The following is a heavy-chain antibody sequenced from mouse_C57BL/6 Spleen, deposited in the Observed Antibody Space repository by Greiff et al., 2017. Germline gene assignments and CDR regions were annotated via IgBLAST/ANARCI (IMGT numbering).Heavy chain of an antibody. CDR3: ARYGLETYDGYYPFAY. J-gene: IGHJ3*01. CDR1: GYSFTDYN. V-gene: IGHV1-39*01. CDR2: INPNYGTT. D-gene: IGHD2-3*01. Sequence: VQLKESGPELVKPGASVKISCKASGYSFTDYNMNWVKQSNGKSLEWIGVINPNYGTTSYNQKFKGKATLTVDQSSSTAYMQLNSLTSEDSAVYYCARYGLETYDGYYPFAYWGQGTLVTVSA.